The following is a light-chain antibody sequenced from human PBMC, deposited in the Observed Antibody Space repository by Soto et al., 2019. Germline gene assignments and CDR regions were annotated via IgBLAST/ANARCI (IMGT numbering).Light chain of an antibody. V-gene: IGKV3-11*01. CDR3: QQRNIWPPVT. J-gene: IGKJ5*01. CDR2: DAS. Sequence: EIVLKQSPATLSFSKGERATLSCRASQSVRSSLAWYQQQPGQAPRLLIYDASSRATGIPARFSGSGSGTDFTLTISSLEPEDSAVYYCQQRNIWPPVTFGQGTRLEN. CDR1: QSVRSS.